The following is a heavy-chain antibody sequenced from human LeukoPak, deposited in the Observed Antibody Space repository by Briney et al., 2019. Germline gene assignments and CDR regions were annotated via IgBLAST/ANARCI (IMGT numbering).Heavy chain of an antibody. V-gene: IGHV1-8*01. J-gene: IGHJ4*02. D-gene: IGHD6-6*01. Sequence: SVTVSCKASGYTFTSYDINWVRQATGQGLEWMGWMNPNSGNTGYAQKFQGRVTMTRNTSISTAYMELSSLRSEDTAVYYCARGSSYSSSSQFDYWGQGTLVTVSS. CDR1: GYTFTSYD. CDR2: MNPNSGNT. CDR3: ARGSSYSSSSQFDY.